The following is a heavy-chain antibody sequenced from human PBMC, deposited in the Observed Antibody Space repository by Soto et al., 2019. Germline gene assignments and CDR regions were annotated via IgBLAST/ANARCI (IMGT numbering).Heavy chain of an antibody. CDR3: ARAGCSGGSCYLRSGDAFGI. J-gene: IGHJ3*02. Sequence: GASVKVSCKASGGTFSSYAISWVLQAPGQGLEWMGGIIPIFGTANYAQKFQGRVTITADESTSTAYMELSSLRSEDTAVYYCARAGCSGGSCYLRSGDAFGIWGQGTMVTVSS. CDR2: IIPIFGTA. D-gene: IGHD2-15*01. CDR1: GGTFSSYA. V-gene: IGHV1-69*13.